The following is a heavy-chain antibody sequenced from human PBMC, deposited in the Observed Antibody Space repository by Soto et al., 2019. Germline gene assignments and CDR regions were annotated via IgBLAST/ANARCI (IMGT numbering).Heavy chain of an antibody. CDR3: ATLIIAPYYYGMDV. V-gene: IGHV3-33*01. J-gene: IGHJ6*02. CDR2: IWYDGSNK. Sequence: GGSLRLSCAASGFTFSSYGMHWVRQAPGKGLEWVAVIWYDGSNKYYADSVKGRFTISRDNSKNTLYLQMNSLRAEDTAVYYCATLIIAPYYYGMDVWGQGTTVTVSS. D-gene: IGHD3-10*01. CDR1: GFTFSSYG.